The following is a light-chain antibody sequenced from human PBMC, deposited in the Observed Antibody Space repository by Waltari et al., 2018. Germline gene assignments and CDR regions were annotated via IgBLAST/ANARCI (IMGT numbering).Light chain of an antibody. CDR1: QDISNY. J-gene: IGKJ1*01. V-gene: IGKV1-33*01. CDR2: DAS. CDR3: QQYDNLPSWT. Sequence: DIPMTQSPSSLSASVGYRVTLTCQASQDISNYLNWYQQKPGKAPKLLIYDASNLETGVPSRFSGSGSGTDFTFTISSLQPEDIATYYCQQYDNLPSWTFGQGTKVEIK.